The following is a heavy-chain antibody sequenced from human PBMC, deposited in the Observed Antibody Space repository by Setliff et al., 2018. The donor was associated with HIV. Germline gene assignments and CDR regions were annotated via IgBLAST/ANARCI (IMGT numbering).Heavy chain of an antibody. V-gene: IGHV1-69*10. J-gene: IGHJ4*02. CDR3: ARGPLYGYDRGYFDY. CDR2: IIPIARIP. D-gene: IGHD5-12*01. Sequence: SVKVSCKASGGTFNTFGMNWVRQAPGQGLAWMGGIIPIARIPNYAQKFQDRVTITADESTSTAYMEISSQTSEDTALYYCARGPLYGYDRGYFDYWGQGTLVTVSS. CDR1: GGTFNTFG.